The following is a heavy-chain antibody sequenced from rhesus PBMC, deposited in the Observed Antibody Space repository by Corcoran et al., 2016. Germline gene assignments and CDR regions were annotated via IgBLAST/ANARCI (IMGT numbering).Heavy chain of an antibody. D-gene: IGHD3-34*01. Sequence: QVQLQESGPGLVTPSETLSPTCAVSGASISTAGWTWSRQPPGKGLEWIGEIRGNGGITYFNPSLKSRVTISKDASKNQFSLRLSSVTAADTAVYYCARLRVLTGGFIRVSDYWGQGVLVTVSS. CDR2: IRGNGGIT. J-gene: IGHJ4*01. CDR3: ARLRVLTGGFIRVSDY. CDR1: GASISTAG. V-gene: IGHV4-80*01.